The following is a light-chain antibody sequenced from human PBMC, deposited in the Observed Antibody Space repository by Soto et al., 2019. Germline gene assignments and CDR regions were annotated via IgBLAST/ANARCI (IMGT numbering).Light chain of an antibody. Sequence: DIQMTQSPSTLSASVGDRVTITCRASQSISTWLAWYQQKPGKAPKLLIYDVSSLESGVPSSFSGSGSGTEFTITISSLQPEDLATYYCQQYNTFWTFGQGTQVDIK. V-gene: IGKV1-5*01. CDR2: DVS. CDR1: QSISTW. CDR3: QQYNTFWT. J-gene: IGKJ1*01.